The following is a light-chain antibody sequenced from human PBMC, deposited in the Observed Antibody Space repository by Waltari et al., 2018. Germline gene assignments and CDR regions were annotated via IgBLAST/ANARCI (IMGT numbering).Light chain of an antibody. CDR2: VTSDGRQ. CDR1: GGHSSYA. V-gene: IGLV4-69*01. Sequence: QLVLTQSPSASASPGASVKLTCTLSGGHSSYAIAWHQQHPEKGPRFLMKVTSDGRQNKGDGIPDRFSGSSSGAERYLTISSLQSEDEADYYCQTWASGLYVFGTGTKVTVV. CDR3: QTWASGLYV. J-gene: IGLJ1*01.